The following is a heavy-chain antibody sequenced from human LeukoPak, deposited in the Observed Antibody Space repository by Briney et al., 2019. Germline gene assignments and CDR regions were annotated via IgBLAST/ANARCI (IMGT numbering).Heavy chain of an antibody. CDR3: ADGDGHPVHWYFDL. CDR2: ISGSGGNT. J-gene: IGHJ2*01. Sequence: GGSLRLSCAASRFTFSNYAMNWVRQAPGKGLEWVSVISGSGGNTYYADSVKGRFTISRDNSKNTVFLQMNSLRAEDTAVYYCADGDGHPVHWYFDLWGRGTLVTVSS. D-gene: IGHD3-10*01. V-gene: IGHV3-23*01. CDR1: RFTFSNYA.